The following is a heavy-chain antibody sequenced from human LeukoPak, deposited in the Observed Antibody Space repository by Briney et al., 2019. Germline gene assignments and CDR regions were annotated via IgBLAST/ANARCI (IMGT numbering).Heavy chain of an antibody. V-gene: IGHV3-74*01. CDR3: AKGPEDSSGYYYALGY. CDR1: GFTFSSYW. J-gene: IGHJ4*02. CDR2: LSPDGSST. Sequence: PGGSLRLSSAASGFTFSSYWRQWVRQAPGKGLVWVSRLSPDGSSTTSADSVKGRFTISRDNAKNTLYLQMNSLRAEDTAVYYCAKGPEDSSGYYYALGYWGQGTLVTVSS. D-gene: IGHD3-22*01.